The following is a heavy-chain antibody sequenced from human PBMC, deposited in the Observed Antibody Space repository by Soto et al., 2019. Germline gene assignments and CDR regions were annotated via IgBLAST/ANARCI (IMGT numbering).Heavy chain of an antibody. D-gene: IGHD3-10*01. CDR3: AKSSGWFNT. Sequence: PGGSLRLSCEASGFPFSTTDMSWVRQAPGKGLEWVSTIDGSGGGTYYADFVKGRFTISRDNSKNTVYLQMTTLRVDDTAKYYCAKSSGWFNTWGQGTLVTVSS. V-gene: IGHV3-23*01. CDR2: IDGSGGGT. J-gene: IGHJ5*02. CDR1: GFPFSTTD.